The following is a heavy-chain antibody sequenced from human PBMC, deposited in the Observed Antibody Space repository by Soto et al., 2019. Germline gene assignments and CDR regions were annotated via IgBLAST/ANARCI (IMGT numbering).Heavy chain of an antibody. CDR1: GGTFHSHT. Sequence: QVQLEQSGAEVKKPGSSVKVSCKASGGTFHSHTITWVRQAPGQGLEWMGRILPILDIATYAQKFQGRVTITTDPSTSTVYMLLSSLTSKDAAVYYCATDDGDYYAAKEIYSWGQGTLVTVSS. J-gene: IGHJ4*02. CDR3: ATDDGDYYAAKEIYS. D-gene: IGHD2-2*01. V-gene: IGHV1-69*08. CDR2: ILPILDIA.